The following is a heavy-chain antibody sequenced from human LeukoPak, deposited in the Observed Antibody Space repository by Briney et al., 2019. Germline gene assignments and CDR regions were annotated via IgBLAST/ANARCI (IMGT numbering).Heavy chain of an antibody. CDR1: GFTFSSYA. D-gene: IGHD2-2*01. CDR3: AKSVVVPAQEDAFDI. Sequence: GGSLRLSCAASGFTFSSYAMSWVRQAPGKGLEWVSAISGSGGSTYYADSVKGRFTISRDNSNNTLYLQMKSLRAEDTAVYYCAKSVVVPAQEDAFDIWGQGTMVTVSS. V-gene: IGHV3-23*01. J-gene: IGHJ3*02. CDR2: ISGSGGST.